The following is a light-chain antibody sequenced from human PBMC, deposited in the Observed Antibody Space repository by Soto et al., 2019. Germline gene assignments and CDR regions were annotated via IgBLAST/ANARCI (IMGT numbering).Light chain of an antibody. Sequence: QPVLTQPPSASGTPGQRVTISCSGSTSNIGSNTVTWYQQFPGAAPKVLIYANDQRPSGVPDRFSGSKSGTSASLAISGLQSEDEADYYCAAWDVTLKVLIGGGTKLTVL. CDR1: TSNIGSNT. CDR3: AAWDVTLKVL. CDR2: AND. V-gene: IGLV1-44*01. J-gene: IGLJ2*01.